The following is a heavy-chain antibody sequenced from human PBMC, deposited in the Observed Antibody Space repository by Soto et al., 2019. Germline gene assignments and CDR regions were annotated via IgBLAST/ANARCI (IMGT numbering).Heavy chain of an antibody. Sequence: PGGSLRLACAASGFTFSSYAMHWVRQAPGKGLEWVAVISYDGSNKYYADSVKGRFTISRDNSKNTLYLQMNSLRAEDTAVYYCARDEGIVVVVAATLFPDNWFDPWGQGTLVTGSS. D-gene: IGHD2-15*01. CDR2: ISYDGSNK. CDR3: ARDEGIVVVVAATLFPDNWFDP. J-gene: IGHJ5*02. V-gene: IGHV3-30-3*01. CDR1: GFTFSSYA.